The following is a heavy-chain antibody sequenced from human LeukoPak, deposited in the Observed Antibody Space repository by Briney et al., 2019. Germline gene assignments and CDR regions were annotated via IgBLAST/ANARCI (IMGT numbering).Heavy chain of an antibody. CDR2: IYYSGST. V-gene: IGHV4-59*01. J-gene: IGHJ4*02. CDR3: ASVSGGSYGYVDY. D-gene: IGHD5-18*01. CDR1: GGSISSYY. Sequence: SETLSLTCTVSGGSISSYYWNWIRQPPGKGLEWIGYIYYSGSTNYNPSLKSRVTISVDTSKNQFSLKLSSVTAADTAVYYCASVSGGSYGYVDYWGQGTLVTVSS.